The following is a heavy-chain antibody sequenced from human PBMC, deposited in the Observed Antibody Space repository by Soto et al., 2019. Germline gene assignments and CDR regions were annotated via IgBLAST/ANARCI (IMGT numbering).Heavy chain of an antibody. CDR3: AGIYSGSPGGTLRY. J-gene: IGHJ4*02. CDR1: GGSISSGGYY. CDR2: IYYSGST. V-gene: IGHV4-31*03. Sequence: QVQLQESGPGLVKPSQTLSLTCTVSGGSISSGGYYWSWIRQHPGKGLEWIGYIYYSGSTYYNPSLKRRVTLSVDTSKNQFSLKLSSGTAADTAVYYCAGIYSGSPGGTLRYWGQGTLVTVSS. D-gene: IGHD1-26*01.